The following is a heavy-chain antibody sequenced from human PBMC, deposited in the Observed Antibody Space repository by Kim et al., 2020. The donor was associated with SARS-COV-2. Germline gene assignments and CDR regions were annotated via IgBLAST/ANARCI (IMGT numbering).Heavy chain of an antibody. CDR2: IIPILGIA. CDR1: GGTFSSYA. CDR3: ARVLTNWNYNWFDP. D-gene: IGHD1-1*01. Sequence: SVKVSCKASGGTFSSYAISWVRHAPGQGLEWMGRIIPILGIANYAQKFQGRVTITADKSTSTAYMELSSLRSEDTAVYYCARVLTNWNYNWFDPWGQGTLVTVSS. J-gene: IGHJ5*02. V-gene: IGHV1-69*04.